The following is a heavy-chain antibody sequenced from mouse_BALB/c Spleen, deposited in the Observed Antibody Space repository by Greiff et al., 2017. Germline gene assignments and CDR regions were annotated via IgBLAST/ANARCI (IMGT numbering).Heavy chain of an antibody. CDR2: IWRGGST. J-gene: IGHJ3*01. V-gene: IGHV2-5-1*01. D-gene: IGHD2-10*02. CDR1: GFSLTSYG. CDR3: AKKKGYGNYGFAY. Sequence: QVQLKQSGPSLVQPSQSLSITCTVSGFSLTSYGVHWVRQSPGKGLEWLGVIWRGGSTDYNAAFMSRLSITKDNSKSQVFFKMNSLQADDTAIYYCAKKKGYGNYGFAYWGQGTLVTVSA.